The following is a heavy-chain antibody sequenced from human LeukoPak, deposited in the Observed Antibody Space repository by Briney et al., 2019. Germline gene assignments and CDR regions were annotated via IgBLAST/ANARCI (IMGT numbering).Heavy chain of an antibody. CDR3: AKRGDQYYFDS. CDR1: GFTFNTYA. V-gene: IGHV3-23*01. Sequence: GGSLRLSCAASGFTFNTYAMSWVRQTPGKGLEWVSDISGTGGRTHYADSVKGRFTISRDNSKNTLYMQMSSLRAEDTAVYYCAKRGDQYYFDSWGQGTLVTVSS. D-gene: IGHD4-17*01. CDR2: ISGTGGRT. J-gene: IGHJ4*02.